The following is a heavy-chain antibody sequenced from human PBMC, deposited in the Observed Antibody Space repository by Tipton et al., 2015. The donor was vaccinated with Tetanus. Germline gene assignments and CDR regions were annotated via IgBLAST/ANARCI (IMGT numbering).Heavy chain of an antibody. CDR1: GASIRGGTFY. CDR3: ARRQRGYFPPFYF. V-gene: IGHV4-39*01. Sequence: TLSLTCTVSGASIRGGTFYWGWIRQPPGKGLEWIGSIYESGDTYYIPSLKSRVTISVDTSKNQLSLNLNSMAAADPGVYYSARRQRGYFPPFYFWGQGNLVTVSS. J-gene: IGHJ4*02. D-gene: IGHD2/OR15-2a*01. CDR2: IYESGDT.